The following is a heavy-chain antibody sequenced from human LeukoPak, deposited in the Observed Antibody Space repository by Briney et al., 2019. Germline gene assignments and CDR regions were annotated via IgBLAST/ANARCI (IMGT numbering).Heavy chain of an antibody. CDR3: ARRGSYSYYFDY. V-gene: IGHV5-51*01. CDR1: GSSFTSYW. CDR2: IYPGDSDT. J-gene: IGHJ4*02. D-gene: IGHD1-26*01. Sequence: PGASLQISCQGSGSSFTSYWSGWVRQLPGKGLEGTGIIYPGDSDTRYSPSFQGQVTISADKSISTAYLQWSSLKASDTAMYYCARRGSYSYYFDYWGQGTLVTVSS.